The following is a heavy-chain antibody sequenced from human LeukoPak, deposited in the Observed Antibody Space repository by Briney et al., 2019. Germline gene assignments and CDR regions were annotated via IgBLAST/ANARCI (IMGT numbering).Heavy chain of an antibody. CDR1: GYSFTSYW. Sequence: GESLKISCKGSGYSFTSYWIGWVRQMPGKGLEWMGIIYPGDSDTRYSPSFQGQVTISADKSISTAYLQWSSLKASDTAMYYCARISFCDATVASSQPLRCRTAPDYWGQGTLVTVSS. CDR3: ARISFCDATVASSQPLRCRTAPDY. V-gene: IGHV5-51*01. J-gene: IGHJ4*02. CDR2: IYPGDSDT. D-gene: IGHD4-23*01.